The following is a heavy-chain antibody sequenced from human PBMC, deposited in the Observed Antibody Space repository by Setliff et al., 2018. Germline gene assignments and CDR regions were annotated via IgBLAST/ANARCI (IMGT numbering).Heavy chain of an antibody. V-gene: IGHV4-59*01. CDR2: IYSSGST. J-gene: IGHJ4*02. CDR1: GGSISSSY. CDR3: ARQYCSGGTCYFDY. D-gene: IGHD2-15*01. Sequence: SETLSLTCTVSGGSISSSYWSWIRQPPGKGLEWIGYIYSSGSTNYNPSLKSRVTISVDTSKNQFSLKLSSVTAADTAVYYCARQYCSGGTCYFDYWGQGTLVTVSS.